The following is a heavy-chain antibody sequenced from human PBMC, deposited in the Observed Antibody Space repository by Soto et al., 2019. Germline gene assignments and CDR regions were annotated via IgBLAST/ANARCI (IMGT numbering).Heavy chain of an antibody. D-gene: IGHD3-10*01. V-gene: IGHV3-30*18. CDR1: GFTFSDFG. Sequence: GGSLRLSCAASGFTFSDFGMHWVRQAPGKGLEWMAIISYDGILKYYADSVKGRFTISRDTSKGAVYLQMNSLTPEDTAVYYCAKDFKVSGGHYGSLNYYYGMDVWGQGTTVTVSS. J-gene: IGHJ6*02. CDR2: ISYDGILK. CDR3: AKDFKVSGGHYGSLNYYYGMDV.